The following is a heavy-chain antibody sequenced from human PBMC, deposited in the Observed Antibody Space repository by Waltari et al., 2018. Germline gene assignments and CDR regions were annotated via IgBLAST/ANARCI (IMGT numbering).Heavy chain of an antibody. CDR3: ARAASGSYSGGWFDP. CDR1: GYTFTGYY. V-gene: IGHV1-2*02. D-gene: IGHD1-26*01. J-gene: IGHJ5*02. CDR2: IKPNSGGT. Sequence: QVQLVQSGAEVKKPGASVKVSRKASGYTFTGYYMHWVRQAPGQGLEWRGWIKPNSGGTNDAQKVQGRGTMTRDTSISTSYMELSRLRSDDTAVYYCARAASGSYSGGWFDPWGQGTLVTVAS.